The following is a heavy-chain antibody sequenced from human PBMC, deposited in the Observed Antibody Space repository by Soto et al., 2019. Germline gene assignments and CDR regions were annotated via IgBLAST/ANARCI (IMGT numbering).Heavy chain of an antibody. Sequence: GGSLRLSCAASGFTFSSYAMNWVRQAPGKGLEWVSGISGSGGSTYYADSVKGRFTISRDNPKNRLYLQMNSLRAEDTAIYYCAKSLPVAGTGYWGQGTLVTVSS. J-gene: IGHJ4*02. CDR2: ISGSGGST. CDR1: GFTFSSYA. D-gene: IGHD6-13*01. CDR3: AKSLPVAGTGY. V-gene: IGHV3-23*01.